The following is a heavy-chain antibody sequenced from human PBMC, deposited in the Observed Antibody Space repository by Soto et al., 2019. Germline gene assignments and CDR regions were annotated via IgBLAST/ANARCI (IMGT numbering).Heavy chain of an antibody. J-gene: IGHJ5*02. CDR3: ARVIPGAEAWFGP. D-gene: IGHD2-2*01. CDR2: ISAYTDDP. CDR1: GNTFTNFG. V-gene: IGHV1-18*01. Sequence: ASVKVSCKASGNTFTNFGVTWVRQAPGQGLEWMGWISAYTDDPNYAQKFQGRVTMTIDTSTSTAYLDLRSLTSDDTAVYYCARVIPGAEAWFGPWGQGTLVTGSS.